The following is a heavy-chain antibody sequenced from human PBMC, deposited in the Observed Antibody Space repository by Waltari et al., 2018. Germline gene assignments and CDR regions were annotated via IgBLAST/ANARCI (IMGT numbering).Heavy chain of an antibody. CDR2: IKNRAHHYNT. V-gene: IGHV3-72*01. Sequence: ELQLVESGGDLVQPGGSLRLSCAASGFAFSDHVMDWVRPATGQGLEWVGRIKNRAHHYNTEYAASVRGRFNISRDDSKNLLYLQMNSLTTMDTAVYYCAQYYVGFWGPGSVVTVSS. J-gene: IGHJ4*02. CDR3: AQYYVGF. D-gene: IGHD1-26*01. CDR1: GFAFSDHV.